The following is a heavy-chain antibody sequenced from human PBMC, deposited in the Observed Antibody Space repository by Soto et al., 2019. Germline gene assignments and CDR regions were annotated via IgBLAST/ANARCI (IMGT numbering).Heavy chain of an antibody. CDR3: ASHNFFCGGDCNSSGMDV. D-gene: IGHD2-21*02. V-gene: IGHV5-10-1*01. Sequence: PGESLKISCQGSGYMFTNYWINLVVQVSGGGLEWLGRIDPSDSYTKYNPSFQCHVTISADKSTSTAYLQWSSLRASDTAVYYCASHNFFCGGDCNSSGMDVWGQGTTVTVSS. CDR2: IDPSDSYT. J-gene: IGHJ6*02. CDR1: GYMFTNYW.